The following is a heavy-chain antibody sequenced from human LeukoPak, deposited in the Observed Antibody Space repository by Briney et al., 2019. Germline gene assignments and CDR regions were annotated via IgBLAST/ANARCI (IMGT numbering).Heavy chain of an antibody. CDR1: GFTFSSYA. CDR2: ITDAVGST. Sequence: GGSLRLSCAASGFTFSSYAMSWVRQAPGKGLEWVSAITDAVGSTHYADSVKGRFTISSDNSKNTVYLQMNSLRPEDMAVYYCAKEIFSGLLYIDYWGQGTLVTVSS. CDR3: AKEIFSGLLYIDY. V-gene: IGHV3-23*01. D-gene: IGHD5-12*01. J-gene: IGHJ4*02.